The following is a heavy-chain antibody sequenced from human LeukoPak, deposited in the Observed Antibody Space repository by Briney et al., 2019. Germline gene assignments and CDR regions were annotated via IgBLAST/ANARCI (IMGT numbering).Heavy chain of an antibody. CDR1: GFTFSSYA. CDR3: AKYSSGWYTSFFDY. Sequence: PGRSLRLSCAASGFTFSSYAMHWVRQAPGKGLEWVSGIVGDASSKHYIDSVNGRFTISRDNSKNTMSLEMNSLRVEDTAVYYCAKYSSGWYTSFFDYWGQGTLVTVSS. CDR2: IVGDASSK. V-gene: IGHV3-23*01. D-gene: IGHD6-19*01. J-gene: IGHJ4*02.